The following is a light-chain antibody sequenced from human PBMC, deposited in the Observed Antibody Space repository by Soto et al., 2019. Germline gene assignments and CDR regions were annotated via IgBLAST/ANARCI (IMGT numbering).Light chain of an antibody. V-gene: IGLV2-14*01. Sequence: QSVLTQPASVSGSPGQSITVSCTGTSSDLGGYNYVSWYQHHPGKAPKLMIYEVSNRPSGVSNRFSGSKSGNTASLTISGLQAEDEADHYCSSYTSSDTLVFGTGTKVTVL. CDR1: SSDLGGYNY. CDR3: SSYTSSDTLV. CDR2: EVS. J-gene: IGLJ1*01.